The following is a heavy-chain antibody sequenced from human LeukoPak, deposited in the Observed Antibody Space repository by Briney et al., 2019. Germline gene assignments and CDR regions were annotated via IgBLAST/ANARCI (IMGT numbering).Heavy chain of an antibody. D-gene: IGHD6-19*01. V-gene: IGHV4-4*07. CDR3: ARGGLLYSRGWGTTLGRYYYYMDV. J-gene: IGHJ6*03. Sequence: SGTLSLTCTVSGGSISSYYWSWIRQPAGKGLEWIGRIYTSGSTNYNPSLKSRVTISVDKSKNQFPLKLSSVTAADTAVYYCARGGLLYSRGWGTTLGRYYYYMDVWGKGTTVTVSS. CDR2: IYTSGST. CDR1: GGSISSYY.